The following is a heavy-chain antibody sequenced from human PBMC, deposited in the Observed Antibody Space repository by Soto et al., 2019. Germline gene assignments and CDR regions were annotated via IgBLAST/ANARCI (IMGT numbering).Heavy chain of an antibody. Sequence: GVSLRLSCAASGFTFSSYSMNWVRKAPGKGLEWVSSISSSSSYIYYADSVKGRFTISRDNAKNSLYLQMNSLRAEDTAVYYCARDFFNEHYDILTGPFDYWGQGTLVTVSS. CDR3: ARDFFNEHYDILTGPFDY. D-gene: IGHD3-9*01. CDR2: ISSSSSYI. CDR1: GFTFSSYS. V-gene: IGHV3-21*01. J-gene: IGHJ4*02.